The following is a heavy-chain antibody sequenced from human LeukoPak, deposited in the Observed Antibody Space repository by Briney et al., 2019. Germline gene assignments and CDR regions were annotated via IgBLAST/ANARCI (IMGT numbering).Heavy chain of an antibody. CDR2: ITTRGTIT. Sequence: PGGSLRLSCAASGFTFSKYAMTWVRQAPGKGLEWVSAITTRGTITYYADSAKGRFTISRDDSKNTLSLQMDSLSAEDTALYYCAKYISDSGAYYAFDYWGQGTLVTVSS. CDR1: GFTFSKYA. J-gene: IGHJ4*02. V-gene: IGHV3-23*01. CDR3: AKYISDSGAYYAFDY. D-gene: IGHD3-10*01.